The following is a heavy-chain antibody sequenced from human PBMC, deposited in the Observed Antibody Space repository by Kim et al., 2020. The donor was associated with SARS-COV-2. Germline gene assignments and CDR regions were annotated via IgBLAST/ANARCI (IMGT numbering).Heavy chain of an antibody. V-gene: IGHV4-61*01. Sequence: SETLSLTCTVSGGSVSSGSYYWSWIRQPPGKGLEWIGYIYYSGSTNYNPSLKSRVTISVDTSKNQFSLKLSSVTAADTAVYYCARAPIVVVVAASYHKNWFDPWGQGTLVTVSS. J-gene: IGHJ5*02. CDR2: IYYSGST. CDR3: ARAPIVVVVAASYHKNWFDP. CDR1: GGSVSSGSYY. D-gene: IGHD2-15*01.